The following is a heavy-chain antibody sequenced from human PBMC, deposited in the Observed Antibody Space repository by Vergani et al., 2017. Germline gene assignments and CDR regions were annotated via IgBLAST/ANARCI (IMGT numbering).Heavy chain of an antibody. CDR3: ARAGYCSSTSCYLDPWYFDL. CDR1: GFTFSSYS. Sequence: EVQLVESGGGLVKPGGSLRLSCAASGFTFSSYSMNWVRQAPGKGLEWVSSISSSSSYIYYPDSVKGRFTISRDNAKNSLYLQMNSLRAEDTAVYYCARAGYCSSTSCYLDPWYFDLWGRGTLVTVSS. CDR2: ISSSSSYI. V-gene: IGHV3-21*01. J-gene: IGHJ2*01. D-gene: IGHD2-2*01.